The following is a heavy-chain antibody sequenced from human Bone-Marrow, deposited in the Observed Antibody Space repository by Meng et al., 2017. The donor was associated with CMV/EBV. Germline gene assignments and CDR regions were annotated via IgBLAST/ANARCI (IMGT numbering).Heavy chain of an antibody. J-gene: IGHJ5*02. CDR2: IYSGGST. Sequence: GGSLRLSCAASGFTVSSNYMSWVRQAPGKGLEWVSVIYSGGSTYYADSVKGRFTISRDNSKNTLYLQMNSLRAEDTAVYYCARSWGLNWFDPCGQGTLVTVSS. D-gene: IGHD7-27*01. V-gene: IGHV3-53*01. CDR1: GFTVSSNY. CDR3: ARSWGLNWFDP.